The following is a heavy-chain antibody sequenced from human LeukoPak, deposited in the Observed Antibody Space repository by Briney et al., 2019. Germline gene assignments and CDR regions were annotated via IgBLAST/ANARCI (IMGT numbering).Heavy chain of an antibody. Sequence: GGSLRLSCAASGFTFSSYSMKWVRQAPGKGLEWVSSISSSSSYIYYADSVKGRFTISRDNAENSLYLQMNSLRAEDTAVYYCARKVDTAMTRYAYFAYWGQGTLVTVSS. J-gene: IGHJ4*02. V-gene: IGHV3-21*01. CDR3: ARKVDTAMTRYAYFAY. CDR1: GFTFSSYS. D-gene: IGHD5-18*01. CDR2: ISSSSSYI.